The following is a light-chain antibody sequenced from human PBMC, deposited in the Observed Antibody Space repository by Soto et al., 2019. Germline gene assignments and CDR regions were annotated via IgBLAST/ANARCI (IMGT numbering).Light chain of an antibody. J-gene: IGKJ3*01. CDR1: QSISSY. CDR2: AAS. V-gene: IGKV1-39*01. Sequence: DIPMTQSPSSLSASVGDRVTITCRASQSISSYLNWYQQKPGKAPKLLIYAASSLQSGVPSRFSGSGSGTYFTLTISSLQPEDFATYYCQQSYSTPTTFGPGTKVDIK. CDR3: QQSYSTPTT.